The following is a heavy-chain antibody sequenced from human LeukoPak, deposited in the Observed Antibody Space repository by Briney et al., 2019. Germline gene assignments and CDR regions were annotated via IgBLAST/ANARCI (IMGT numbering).Heavy chain of an antibody. CDR2: VSAYNGNT. Sequence: GASVKVSCKASGYTFTSYGISWVRQAPGQGLEWMGWVSAYNGNTNYAQKLQGRVTMTTDTSTSTAYMELRSLRSDDTAVYYCARDQAEWELWVALDIWGQGTMVTVSS. J-gene: IGHJ3*02. CDR3: ARDQAEWELWVALDI. CDR1: GYTFTSYG. V-gene: IGHV1-18*01. D-gene: IGHD1-26*01.